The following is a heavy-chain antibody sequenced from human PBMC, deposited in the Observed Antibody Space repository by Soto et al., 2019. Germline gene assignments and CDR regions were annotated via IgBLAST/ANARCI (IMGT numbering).Heavy chain of an antibody. Sequence: VASVKVSCKASGYTFTDYSVHWVRQAPGQGLEWMGWINPNSGDTNYAQKFQGRVTMTRDTSISTAYMELSRLISNDTALYYCARDAEDNSGWFWDFEIWGQGTMVTVSS. CDR1: GYTFTDYS. J-gene: IGHJ3*02. CDR2: INPNSGDT. V-gene: IGHV1-2*02. D-gene: IGHD6-19*01. CDR3: ARDAEDNSGWFWDFEI.